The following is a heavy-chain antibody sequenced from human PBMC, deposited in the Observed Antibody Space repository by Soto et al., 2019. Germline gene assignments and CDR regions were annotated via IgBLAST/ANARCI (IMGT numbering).Heavy chain of an antibody. Sequence: EVQLVESGGGLVKPGGSLRLSCAASGFTFSSYSMNWVRQAPGKGLEWVSSISSSSSYIYYADSVKGRFTISRDNAKNSLYLQMNSLRAEDTAVYYCARDFDDNYYYYGMDVWCQGTTVTVSS. CDR1: GFTFSSYS. J-gene: IGHJ6*02. V-gene: IGHV3-21*01. CDR2: ISSSSSYI. D-gene: IGHD3-9*01. CDR3: ARDFDDNYYYYGMDV.